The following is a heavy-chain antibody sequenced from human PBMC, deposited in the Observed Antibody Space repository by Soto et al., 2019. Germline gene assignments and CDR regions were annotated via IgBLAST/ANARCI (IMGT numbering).Heavy chain of an antibody. D-gene: IGHD3-10*01. CDR3: AVCHMRLIRFGETLSY. CDR1: EYALTELA. J-gene: IGHJ4*02. Sequence: ASVKVSCKVSEYALTELAIHWVRQAPGKGLEWMGGFDPEDGETIYAQKFQGRVTMTEDTSTQTAYMELSSLRSEDTAVYYCAVCHMRLIRFGETLSYWGQGTLVTVSS. V-gene: IGHV1-24*01. CDR2: FDPEDGET.